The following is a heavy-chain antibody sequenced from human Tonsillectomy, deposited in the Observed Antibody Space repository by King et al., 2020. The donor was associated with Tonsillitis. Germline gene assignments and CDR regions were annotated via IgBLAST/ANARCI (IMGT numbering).Heavy chain of an antibody. CDR1: GGSVSSGSYY. Sequence: VQLQESGPGLVKPSETLSLTCTVSGGSVSSGSYYWSWIRQPPGKGLEWIGYIYYSGSTNYNPSLKSRVTISVETSKNQFSLKLSSVTAADTAVYYCARTMVRGVIKYNWFDPWGQGTLVTVSS. V-gene: IGHV4-61*01. J-gene: IGHJ5*02. CDR2: IYYSGST. CDR3: ARTMVRGVIKYNWFDP. D-gene: IGHD3-10*01.